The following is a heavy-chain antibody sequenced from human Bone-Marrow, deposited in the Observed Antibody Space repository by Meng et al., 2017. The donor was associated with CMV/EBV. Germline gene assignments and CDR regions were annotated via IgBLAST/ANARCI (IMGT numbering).Heavy chain of an antibody. CDR1: GFTFSSYS. V-gene: IGHV3-21*01. D-gene: IGHD1-26*01. CDR3: ARRQIVGATTFDY. Sequence: GGSLRLSCAASGFTFSSYSMNWVRQAPGKGLEWVSSISSSSSYIYYADSVKGRFTISRDNAKNSLYLQMNSLRAEDTAVYYCARRQIVGATTFDYWGQGTRVTGSS. J-gene: IGHJ4*02. CDR2: ISSSSSYI.